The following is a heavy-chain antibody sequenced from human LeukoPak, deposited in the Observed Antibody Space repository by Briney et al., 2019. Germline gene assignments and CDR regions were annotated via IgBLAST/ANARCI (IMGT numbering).Heavy chain of an antibody. D-gene: IGHD3-22*01. CDR2: IKSKTDGGTT. CDR1: GFTFSNAW. Sequence: NPGGSLRLSCAASGFTFSNAWMSWVRQAPGKGLEWVGRIKSKTDGGTTDYAAPVKGRFTISRDDSKNTLYLKMNSLKTEDTAVYYCTTDYYDSSGYYEDFYYMDVWGKGTTVTVSS. CDR3: TTDYYDSSGYYEDFYYMDV. V-gene: IGHV3-15*01. J-gene: IGHJ6*03.